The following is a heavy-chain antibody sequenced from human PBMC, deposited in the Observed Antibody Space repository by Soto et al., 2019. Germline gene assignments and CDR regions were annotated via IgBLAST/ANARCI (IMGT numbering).Heavy chain of an antibody. Sequence: EVQLVESGGGLVQPGGSLRLSCSVSGFTFSDYGVNWVRQAPGKGLEWISYISSGRDTIYYAESVQGRFTISRDDAKNSLFLQMNNLRNEDTAVYYCARVSKTWEDDYWGHGTLVNVSS. V-gene: IGHV3-48*02. CDR3: ARVSKTWEDDY. CDR1: GFTFSDYG. CDR2: ISSGRDTI. J-gene: IGHJ4*01. D-gene: IGHD1-26*01.